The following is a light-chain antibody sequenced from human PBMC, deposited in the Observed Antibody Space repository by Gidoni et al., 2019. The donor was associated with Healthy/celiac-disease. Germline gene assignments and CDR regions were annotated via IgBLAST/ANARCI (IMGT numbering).Light chain of an antibody. CDR2: AAS. Sequence: DIQMPQSPSSLSASVGDRVTITCRASQSISNYLNWYQQKPGKAPKLLIYAASSLQRGVPSRFSGSGSGTDCTLTISSRQPEDFATYYCQQSYSTPWTFXQXTKVEIK. V-gene: IGKV1-39*01. CDR1: QSISNY. J-gene: IGKJ1*01. CDR3: QQSYSTPWT.